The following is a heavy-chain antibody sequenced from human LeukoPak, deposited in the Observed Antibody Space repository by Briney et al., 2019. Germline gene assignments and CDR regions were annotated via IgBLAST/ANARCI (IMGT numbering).Heavy chain of an antibody. CDR3: ARGDDILTGYYISKAFDI. D-gene: IGHD3-9*01. J-gene: IGHJ3*02. Sequence: SETLSLTCAVSGGSISSGGYSWSWIRQPPGKGLEWIGYIYHSGSTYYNPSIKSRVTISVDRSRNQFSLKLSSVTAADTAVYYCARGDDILTGYYISKAFDIWGQGTMVTVSS. CDR1: GGSISSGGYS. V-gene: IGHV4-30-2*01. CDR2: IYHSGST.